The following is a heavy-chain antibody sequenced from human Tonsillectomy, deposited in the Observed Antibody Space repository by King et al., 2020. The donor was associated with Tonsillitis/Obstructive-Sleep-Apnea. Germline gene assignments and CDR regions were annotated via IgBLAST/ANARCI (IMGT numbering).Heavy chain of an antibody. CDR2: ISSSSSYK. CDR1: GFTFSDYY. Sequence: VQLVESGGGLVKPGGSLRLSCAASGFTFSDYYMSWIRQAPGKGLEWVSYISSSSSYKNYADSVKGRFTISRDNAKNSLYLQMNSLRAEDTAVYYCARVPRTSMIVVVIPDYWGQGTLVTVSS. J-gene: IGHJ4*02. V-gene: IGHV3-11*05. D-gene: IGHD3-22*01. CDR3: ARVPRTSMIVVVIPDY.